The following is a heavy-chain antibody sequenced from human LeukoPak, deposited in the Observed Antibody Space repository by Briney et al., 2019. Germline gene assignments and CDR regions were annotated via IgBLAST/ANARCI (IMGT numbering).Heavy chain of an antibody. D-gene: IGHD5-18*01. CDR1: GFTFSSYW. Sequence: PGGSLRLSCAASGFTFSSYWTSWVRQAPGKGLEWVANIKQDGSEKYYVDSVKGRFTISRDNAKNSLYLQMNSLRAEDTAVYYCARVQYSYGSGYFDYWGQGTLVTVSS. CDR3: ARVQYSYGSGYFDY. CDR2: IKQDGSEK. J-gene: IGHJ4*02. V-gene: IGHV3-7*01.